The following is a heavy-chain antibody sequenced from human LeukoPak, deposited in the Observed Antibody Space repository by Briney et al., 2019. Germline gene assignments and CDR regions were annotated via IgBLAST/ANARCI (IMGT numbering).Heavy chain of an antibody. CDR2: IYYSGST. D-gene: IGHD6-6*01. CDR3: ATQGGSSSI. Sequence: SETLSLTCTVSGGSISSYYWSWIRQPPGRGLEWIGYIYYSGSTNYNPSLKSRVTISVDTSKNQFSLKLSSVTAADTAVYYCATQGGSSSIWGQGTLVTVSS. V-gene: IGHV4-59*01. J-gene: IGHJ4*02. CDR1: GGSISSYY.